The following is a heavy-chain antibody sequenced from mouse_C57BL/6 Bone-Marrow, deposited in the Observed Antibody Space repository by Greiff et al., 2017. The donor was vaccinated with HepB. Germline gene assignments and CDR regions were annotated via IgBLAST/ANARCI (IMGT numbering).Heavy chain of an antibody. D-gene: IGHD2-5*01. CDR1: GYSITSGYY. Sequence: EVKLQESGPGLVKPSQSLSLTCSVTGYSITSGYYWNWIRQFPGNKLEWMGYISYDGSNNYNPSLKNRISITRDTSKNQFFLKLNSVTTEDTATYYCARGGVAYSNYWYFDVWGTGTTVTVSS. J-gene: IGHJ1*03. CDR2: ISYDGSN. V-gene: IGHV3-6*01. CDR3: ARGGVAYSNYWYFDV.